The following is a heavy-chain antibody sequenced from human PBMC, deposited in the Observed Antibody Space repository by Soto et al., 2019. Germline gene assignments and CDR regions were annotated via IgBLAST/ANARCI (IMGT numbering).Heavy chain of an antibody. J-gene: IGHJ3*02. V-gene: IGHV3-23*01. CDR1: GFTFSSYA. Sequence: GGSLRLSCAASGFTFSSYAMSWVRQAPGKGLEWVSAISGSGGSTYYADSVKGRFTISKDNSKNTLYLQMNSLRAEDTAVYYCAKDHYYDSSGTRGAFDIWGQGTMVTVSS. D-gene: IGHD3-22*01. CDR2: ISGSGGST. CDR3: AKDHYYDSSGTRGAFDI.